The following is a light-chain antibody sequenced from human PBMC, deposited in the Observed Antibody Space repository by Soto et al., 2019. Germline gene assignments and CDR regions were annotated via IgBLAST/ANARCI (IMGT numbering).Light chain of an antibody. Sequence: MLSPPDLTVDLGERVTLSCRASQGVGTKLAWYRQQPGQAPRLLIYDAYIRASGVPARFSGSGSGTEFALTISSLQSEDFAVYYCQQYGAWPLAFGGGTKVDIK. CDR1: QGVGTK. CDR3: QQYGAWPLA. CDR2: DAY. J-gene: IGKJ4*01. V-gene: IGKV3-15*01.